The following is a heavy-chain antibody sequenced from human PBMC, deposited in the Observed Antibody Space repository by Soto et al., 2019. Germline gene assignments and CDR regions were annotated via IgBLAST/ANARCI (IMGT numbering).Heavy chain of an antibody. CDR1: GYTFTGYY. D-gene: IGHD2-2*01. V-gene: IGHV1-2*02. J-gene: IGHJ5*02. CDR3: AGRAAVVVPAATGFDP. Sequence: SVKVSCKASGYTFTGYYMHWVRQAPGQGLEWMGWINPNSGGTNYAQKFQGRVTMTRDTSISTAYMELSRLRSDDTAVYYCAGRAAVVVPAATGFDPWGQGTLVTVSS. CDR2: INPNSGGT.